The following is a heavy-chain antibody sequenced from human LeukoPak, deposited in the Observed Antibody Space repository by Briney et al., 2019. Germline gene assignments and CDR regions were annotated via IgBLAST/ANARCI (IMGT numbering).Heavy chain of an antibody. Sequence: SETLSLTCTVSDASISGHYLTWIRQPPGKGLEWIGYISYIGSTNYNPSLKSRVTISVDTSKNQFSLKLGSVTAADTAVYYCAGDQISMNAFDMWGQGTMVTVSS. CDR2: ISYIGST. CDR1: DASISGHY. V-gene: IGHV4-59*11. CDR3: AGDQISMNAFDM. J-gene: IGHJ3*02. D-gene: IGHD2-8*01.